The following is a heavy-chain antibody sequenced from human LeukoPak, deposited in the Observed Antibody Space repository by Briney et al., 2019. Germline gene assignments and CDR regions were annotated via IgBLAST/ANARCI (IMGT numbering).Heavy chain of an antibody. J-gene: IGHJ4*02. CDR2: ISYDGSNK. D-gene: IGHD1-1*01. Sequence: GGSLRLSCAASGFTFSSYGMHWVRQAPGKGLEWVAVISYDGSNKYYADSVKGRFTISRDNSKNSLYLQMNSLRAEDTAVYYCARDNPNHEKNGGFDFWGQGTLVTVSS. CDR3: ARDNPNHEKNGGFDF. V-gene: IGHV3-30*03. CDR1: GFTFSSYG.